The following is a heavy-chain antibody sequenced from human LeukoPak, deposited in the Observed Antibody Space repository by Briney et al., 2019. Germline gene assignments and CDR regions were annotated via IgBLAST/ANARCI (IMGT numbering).Heavy chain of an antibody. J-gene: IGHJ6*02. V-gene: IGHV4-34*01. D-gene: IGHD6-13*01. CDR1: GGSFSGYY. CDR2: INHSGST. Sequence: PSETLSLTCAVYGGSFSGYYWSWLRQPPGKGLEWIGEINHSGSTNYNPSLKSRVTISVDTSKNQFSLKLSSVTAADTAVYYCARYSSYYYYGMDVWGQGTTVTVSS. CDR3: ARYSSYYYYGMDV.